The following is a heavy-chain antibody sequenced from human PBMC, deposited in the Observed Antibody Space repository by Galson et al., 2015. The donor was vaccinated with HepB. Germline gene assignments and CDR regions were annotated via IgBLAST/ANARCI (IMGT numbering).Heavy chain of an antibody. D-gene: IGHD6-13*01. CDR2: TYYRSKWYN. CDR3: ARDHFSAAGTFDY. J-gene: IGHJ4*02. Sequence: CAISGDSVSSNSAAWNWTRQSPSRGLEWLGRTYYRSKWYNDYAVSVKSRITINPDTSKNQFSLQLNSVTPEDTAVYYCARDHFSAAGTFDYWGQGTLVTVSS. V-gene: IGHV6-1*01. CDR1: GDSVSSNSAA.